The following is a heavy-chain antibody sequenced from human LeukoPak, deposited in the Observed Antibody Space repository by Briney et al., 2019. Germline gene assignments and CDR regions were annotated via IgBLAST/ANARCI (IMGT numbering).Heavy chain of an antibody. CDR3: ARLGFLEWLLLRGYYFDY. Sequence: GGSLRLSCAASGFTFSSYEMNWVRQAPGKGLEWVSYISSSGSTIYYADSVKGRFTISRDNAKNSLYLQMNSLRAENTAVYYCARLGFLEWLLLRGYYFDYWGQGTLVTVSS. J-gene: IGHJ4*02. D-gene: IGHD3-3*01. V-gene: IGHV3-48*03. CDR1: GFTFSSYE. CDR2: ISSSGSTI.